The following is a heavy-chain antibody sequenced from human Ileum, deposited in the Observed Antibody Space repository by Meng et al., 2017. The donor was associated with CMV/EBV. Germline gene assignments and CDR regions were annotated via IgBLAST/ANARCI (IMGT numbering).Heavy chain of an antibody. CDR2: IYYSGTT. CDR3: GRDQYQTHFYGVDV. J-gene: IGHJ6*02. CDR1: GYSMTSYY. D-gene: IGHD4-11*01. V-gene: IGHV4-59*01. Sequence: SETLSLTCTVSGYSMTSYYWSWIRQAPGKGLEWIGYIYYSGTTKYYPSLMKRITITVDTARNQFSLKQRSVTAADAAVYYCGRDQYQTHFYGVDVWGQGTTVTVSS.